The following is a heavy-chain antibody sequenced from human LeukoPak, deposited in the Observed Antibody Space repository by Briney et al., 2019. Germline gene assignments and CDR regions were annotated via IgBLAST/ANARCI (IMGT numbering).Heavy chain of an antibody. Sequence: GGSLRLSCAASGFTFSSYAMSWVRQAPGKGLEWVSAIRGSGGSTYYADSVKGRSTISRDNPKNTLYLQMNSLRAEDTAVYYCAHSLPSSGSYLFDYWGQGTLVTVSS. CDR3: AHSLPSSGSYLFDY. CDR1: GFTFSSYA. D-gene: IGHD1-26*01. V-gene: IGHV3-23*01. J-gene: IGHJ4*02. CDR2: IRGSGGST.